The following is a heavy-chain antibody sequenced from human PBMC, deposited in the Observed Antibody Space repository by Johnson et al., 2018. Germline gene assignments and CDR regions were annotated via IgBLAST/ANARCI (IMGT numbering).Heavy chain of an antibody. Sequence: QVQLQESGPGLVKPSETLSLTCTVSGGSISSYYWSWIRQPPGKGLEWIGYNYYSGSTNYNPSRKSRVTISVDTSKNQFSLKLSSVTAADTAVYYCAIHSSSSLGYYYYGMDVWGKGTTVTVSS. D-gene: IGHD6-6*01. V-gene: IGHV4-59*08. J-gene: IGHJ6*04. CDR2: NYYSGST. CDR1: GGSISSYY. CDR3: AIHSSSSLGYYYYGMDV.